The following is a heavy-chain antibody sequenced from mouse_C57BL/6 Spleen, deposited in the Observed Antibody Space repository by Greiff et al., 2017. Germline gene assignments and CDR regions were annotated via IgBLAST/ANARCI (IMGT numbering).Heavy chain of an antibody. CDR2: IDPYDSYT. V-gene: IGHV1-69*02. CDR3: AGRRDGCNHWAMDD. D-gene: IGHD2-3*01. CDR1: GYTFTSYW. Sequence: QVQLQQPGAELVKPGASVTLSCKASGYTFTSYWMHWVKQRPGQGLEWIGVIDPYDSYTNYNEKFKGKATLTVDKSSSTAYMQLSSLTSEDSAVYYCAGRRDGCNHWAMDDLGTGTSVTVSS. J-gene: IGHJ4*01.